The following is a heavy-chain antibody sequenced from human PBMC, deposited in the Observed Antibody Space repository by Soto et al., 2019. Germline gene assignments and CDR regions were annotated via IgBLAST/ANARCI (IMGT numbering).Heavy chain of an antibody. J-gene: IGHJ6*02. CDR3: SRDREYSGFYYGMDV. D-gene: IGHD5-12*01. V-gene: IGHV3-30-3*01. CDR2: ISFDGNNQ. Sequence: QEQLVKSGGGVVQPGRSLRLSCEASGFTFSRNAMHWVRQAPGKGLEWVAVISFDGNNQYYTDSVTGRFTISRDKSKNTLDLQMNSLRRADTAVYCCSRDREYSGFYYGMDVWRQGITVTVPS. CDR1: GFTFSRNA.